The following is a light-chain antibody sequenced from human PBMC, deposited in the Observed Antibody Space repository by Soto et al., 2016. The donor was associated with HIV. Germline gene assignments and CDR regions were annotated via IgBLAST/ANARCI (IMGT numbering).Light chain of an antibody. J-gene: IGKJ2*01. V-gene: IGKV1-27*01. Sequence: DIQMTQSPSSLSASVGDRVTITCRASQGISSFLAWYQQKPGKVPKLLIYAASTLQSGVPSRFSGSGSGTDFTLTISSLQPEDVATYYCQKYNSALYTFGQGPSWRSN. CDR3: QKYNSALYT. CDR1: QGISSF. CDR2: AAS.